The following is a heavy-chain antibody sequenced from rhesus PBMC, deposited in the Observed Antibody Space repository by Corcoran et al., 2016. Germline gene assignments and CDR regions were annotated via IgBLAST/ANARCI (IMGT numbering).Heavy chain of an antibody. CDR3: ARRPDSSGLDY. J-gene: IGHJ4*01. CDR1: GGSISSSY. CDR2: IFGSIGST. D-gene: IGHD6-31*01. V-gene: IGHV4-160*01. Sequence: QLLLQESGPGLVKPSETLSVTCAVSGGSISSSYWSWIRQAPGKGLEWIGHIFGSIGSTYYNPSLKSRVTISRDTSKNQFSLKLSSVTAADTAVYYCARRPDSSGLDYWGQGVLVTVSS.